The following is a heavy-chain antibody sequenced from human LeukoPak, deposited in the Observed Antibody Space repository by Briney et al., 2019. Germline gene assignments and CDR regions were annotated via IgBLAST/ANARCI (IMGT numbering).Heavy chain of an antibody. CDR3: ARDSLAQALGYPGYYYGMDV. V-gene: IGHV4-38-2*02. J-gene: IGHJ6*04. CDR2: IYHSGST. D-gene: IGHD2-15*01. Sequence: SETLSLTCAVSGYSISSGYYWGWIRQPPGKGLEWIGSIYHSGSTYYNPSLKSRVTTSVDTSKNQFSLKLSSVTAADTAVYYCARDSLAQALGYPGYYYGMDVWGKGTTVTVSS. CDR1: GYSISSGYY.